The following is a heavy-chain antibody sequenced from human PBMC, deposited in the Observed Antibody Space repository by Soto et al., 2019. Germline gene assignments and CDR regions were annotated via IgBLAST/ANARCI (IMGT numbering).Heavy chain of an antibody. CDR1: GGSIISSSYY. V-gene: IGHV4-39*01. D-gene: IGHD4-17*01. CDR2: IYDSGST. CDR3: ARYYGDWNPYYFDY. Sequence: QLQLQSSGPGLVKTSDTLSRTCTVSGGSIISSSYYWGWIRQPPGKGLLGIGSIYDSGSTYYNPCRKSRVTISVDTSKNQFSLKLSSVTAADTAVYYFARYYGDWNPYYFDYWWQGTLVTVSS. J-gene: IGHJ4*02.